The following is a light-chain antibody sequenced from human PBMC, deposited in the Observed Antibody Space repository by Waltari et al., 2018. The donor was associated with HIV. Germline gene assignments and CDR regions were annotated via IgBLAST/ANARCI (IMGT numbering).Light chain of an antibody. V-gene: IGLV4-69*01. Sequence: QVVLTQSPSASASLGASVKLTCTLSSGQRNYAIPWHQLQPGKGPRSLMTLNSDGSHTKGDGIPDRFSGSSSGAERYLTISSLQSEDEADYYCQTWGTGIRVFGGGTKLTVL. J-gene: IGLJ3*02. CDR2: LNSDGSH. CDR1: SGQRNYA. CDR3: QTWGTGIRV.